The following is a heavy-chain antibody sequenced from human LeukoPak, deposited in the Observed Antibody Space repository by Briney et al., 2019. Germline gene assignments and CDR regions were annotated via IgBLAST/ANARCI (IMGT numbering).Heavy chain of an antibody. CDR3: ARVGILTGTDFDY. CDR2: IIPIFGTA. J-gene: IGHJ4*02. Sequence: PSVKVSCKASGGTFSSYAISWVRQAPGQGLEWMGGIIPIFGTANYAQKFQGRVTMTRDTSTSTVYMELSSLRSEDTAVYYCARVGILTGTDFDYWGQGTLVTVSS. D-gene: IGHD1-7*01. CDR1: GGTFSSYA. V-gene: IGHV1-69*05.